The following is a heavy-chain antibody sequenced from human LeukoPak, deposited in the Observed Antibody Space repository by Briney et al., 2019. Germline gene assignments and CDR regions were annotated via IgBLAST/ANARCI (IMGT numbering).Heavy chain of an antibody. CDR3: AKGGIGYSYGWSDY. V-gene: IGHV3-30*02. CDR2: IQYDGSNT. J-gene: IGHJ4*02. D-gene: IGHD5-18*01. Sequence: GGSLRLSCAASGFTFSSYGMHWVRQAPGKGLEWVAFIQYDGSNTYYADSVKGRFTISRDNSKNTLYLHMNSLRPEDTAVYYCAKGGIGYSYGWSDYWGQGTLVTVSS. CDR1: GFTFSSYG.